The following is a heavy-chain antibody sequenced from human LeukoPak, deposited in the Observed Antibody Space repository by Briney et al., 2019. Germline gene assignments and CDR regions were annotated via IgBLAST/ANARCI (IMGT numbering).Heavy chain of an antibody. D-gene: IGHD4/OR15-4a*01. CDR3: ARAPVPDYGGYYFDY. V-gene: IGHV1-18*01. J-gene: IGHJ4*02. CDR1: GYTFTSYG. CDR2: ISAYNGNT. Sequence: GASVKVSCKASGYTFTSYGISWVRQAPGQGLEWMGWISAYNGNTNYAQKLQGRVTMTTDTSTSTAYMELRSLRSDDTAVYYCARAPVPDYGGYYFDYWGQGTLVTVSS.